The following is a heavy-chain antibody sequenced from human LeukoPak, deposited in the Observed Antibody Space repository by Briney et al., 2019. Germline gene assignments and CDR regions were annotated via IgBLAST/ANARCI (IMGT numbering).Heavy chain of an antibody. Sequence: ASVKVSCKASGDTFTSYGISWVRQAPGQGLECIGWISAYNGNTNYAQKLEGRVTMTTDTSTSTAYMELRSLRSDDTAVYYCARDLAVAGTFLDYWGQGTLVTVSS. CDR2: ISAYNGNT. D-gene: IGHD6-19*01. V-gene: IGHV1-18*01. CDR3: ARDLAVAGTFLDY. CDR1: GDTFTSYG. J-gene: IGHJ4*02.